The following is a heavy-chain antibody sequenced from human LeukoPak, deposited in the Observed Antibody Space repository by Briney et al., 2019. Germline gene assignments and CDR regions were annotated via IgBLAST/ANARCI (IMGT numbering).Heavy chain of an antibody. D-gene: IGHD3-3*01. J-gene: IGHJ3*02. V-gene: IGHV7-4-1*02. CDR2: INTNTGNP. Sequence: ASVKVSFKASGYTFPSYTMTWVGQAPGQGLEWMGWINTNTGNPTYAKGFTGRFVFSLDTSLSTAYLQISSLKAEDTAVYYCVLGSGCPDAFDMWGEGTMVTVSS. CDR3: VLGSGCPDAFDM. CDR1: GYTFPSYT.